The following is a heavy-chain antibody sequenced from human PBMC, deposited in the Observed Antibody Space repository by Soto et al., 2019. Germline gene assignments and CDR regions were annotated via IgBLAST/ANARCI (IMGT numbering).Heavy chain of an antibody. D-gene: IGHD6-25*01. Sequence: GGSLRLSCAASGVTFDDFAMHWVRQAPGKGLGWVSGVDWNSGSTAYADSVKGRFTISRDNARNSLYLQMNSLRAEDTALCYCVKGRGSYEVKFGMDVWGQGTTVTVSS. CDR1: GVTFDDFA. CDR2: VDWNSGST. CDR3: VKGRGSYEVKFGMDV. V-gene: IGHV3-9*01. J-gene: IGHJ6*02.